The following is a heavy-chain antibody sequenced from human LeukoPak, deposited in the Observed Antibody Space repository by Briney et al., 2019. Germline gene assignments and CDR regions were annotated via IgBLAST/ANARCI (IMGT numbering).Heavy chain of an antibody. CDR1: GYTFTSYD. CDR3: ARGAFPYYYDSSGYQIWFDP. J-gene: IGHJ5*02. D-gene: IGHD3-22*01. CDR2: MNPNSGNT. Sequence: ASVKVSCKASGYTFTSYDINWVRQATGQGLGWMGWMNPNSGNTGYAQKFQGRVTMTRNTSISTAYMELSSLRSEDTAVYYCARGAFPYYYDSSGYQIWFDPWGQGTLVTVSS. V-gene: IGHV1-8*01.